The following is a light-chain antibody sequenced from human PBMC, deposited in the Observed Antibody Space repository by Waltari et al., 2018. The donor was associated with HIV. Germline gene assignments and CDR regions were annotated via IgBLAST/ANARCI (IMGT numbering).Light chain of an antibody. Sequence: QSVLTQPPSASGTPGQRVTISCSGSSSNIGSNYVYWYQQLPGTAPKLLIYRNNQRPSGVPDRFSGSKSGTSASLAISGRRSEDEADYYCAAWDDSLLFGGGTKLTVL. CDR1: SSNIGSNY. V-gene: IGLV1-47*01. CDR3: AAWDDSLL. CDR2: RNN. J-gene: IGLJ2*01.